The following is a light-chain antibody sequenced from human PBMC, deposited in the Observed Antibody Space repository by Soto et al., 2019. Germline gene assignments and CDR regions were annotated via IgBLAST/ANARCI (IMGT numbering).Light chain of an antibody. J-gene: IGKJ5*01. V-gene: IGKV1-39*01. CDR2: DAS. Sequence: DIQMTQSPSSLSASVGNRVTLTCRASQSISTYLNWYQKKPGKAPNLLIYDASRLQSGVPSRFSGSGGGTDFSLSISSVQPEDFATYFCQQSYMDPITFGQGTRLEI. CDR3: QQSYMDPIT. CDR1: QSISTY.